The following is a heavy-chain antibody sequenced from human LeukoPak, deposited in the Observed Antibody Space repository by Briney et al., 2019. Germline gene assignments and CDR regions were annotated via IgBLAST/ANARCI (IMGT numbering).Heavy chain of an antibody. V-gene: IGHV3-11*01. J-gene: IGHJ5*02. Sequence: KPGGSLRLSCAASGFTFSDYYMSWIRQAPGKGLEWVSYISSSGSTIYYADSVKGRFTISRDNAKNTLYLQMNSLRAEDTAVYYCAKDRSDVAVRPRFDPWGQGTLVTVSS. CDR2: ISSSGSTI. CDR3: AKDRSDVAVRPRFDP. D-gene: IGHD6-6*01. CDR1: GFTFSDYY.